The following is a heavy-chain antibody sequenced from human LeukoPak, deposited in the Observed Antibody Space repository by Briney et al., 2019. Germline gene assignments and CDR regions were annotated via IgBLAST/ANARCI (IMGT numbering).Heavy chain of an antibody. Sequence: SVKVSCKASGGTFSSYAISWVRQAPGQGLGWMGGIIPIFGTANYAQKFQGRVTITTDESTSTAYMELSSLRSEDTAVYYCARGTVGQYQLLSWWFDPWGQGTLVTVSS. CDR3: ARGTVGQYQLLSWWFDP. CDR1: GGTFSSYA. CDR2: IIPIFGTA. D-gene: IGHD2-2*01. V-gene: IGHV1-69*05. J-gene: IGHJ5*02.